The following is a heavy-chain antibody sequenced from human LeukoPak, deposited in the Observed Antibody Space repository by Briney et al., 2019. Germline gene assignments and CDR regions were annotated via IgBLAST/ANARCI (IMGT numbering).Heavy chain of an antibody. CDR1: SFTFSSYA. J-gene: IGHJ3*02. V-gene: IGHV3-30*04. CDR3: ARERHTSLVLAGAAADPDAFDI. Sequence: TLRLYSAASSFTFSSYAMHWVPQASGKGLEWVAVISYDGSNKYYADSVKGRFTISRDNSKNTLYLQMNSLRAEDTAVYYCARERHTSLVLAGAAADPDAFDIWGQGTMVTVSS. CDR2: ISYDGSNK. D-gene: IGHD6-13*01.